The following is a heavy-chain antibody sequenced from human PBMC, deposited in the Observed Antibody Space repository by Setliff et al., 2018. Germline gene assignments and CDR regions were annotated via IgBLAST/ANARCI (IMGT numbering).Heavy chain of an antibody. CDR2: INHSSSA. Sequence: SETLSLTCAVYGGSFSGYYWSWIRQPPGKGLEWIGEINHSSSANYNPSLKSRVTISVDQSTNQFSLKLNSVTAADTAVYYCARGLEGEDYFYYMDVWGKGTTVTVSS. J-gene: IGHJ6*03. CDR3: ARGLEGEDYFYYMDV. V-gene: IGHV4-34*01. D-gene: IGHD2-21*01. CDR1: GGSFSGYY.